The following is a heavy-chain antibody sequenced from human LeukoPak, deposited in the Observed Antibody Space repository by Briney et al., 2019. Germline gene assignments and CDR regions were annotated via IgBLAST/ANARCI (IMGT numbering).Heavy chain of an antibody. V-gene: IGHV4-4*07. CDR1: GGSISSYY. J-gene: IGHJ5*02. Sequence: SETLSLTCTVSGGSISSYYWSWIRQPAGKGLEWIGRIYTSGSTNYNPSLKSRVTMSVDTSKNQFSLKLSSVTAADKAVYYCARDHRAPVLLWFGELFGWFDPWGQGTLVTVSS. CDR3: ARDHRAPVLLWFGELFGWFDP. D-gene: IGHD3-10*01. CDR2: IYTSGST.